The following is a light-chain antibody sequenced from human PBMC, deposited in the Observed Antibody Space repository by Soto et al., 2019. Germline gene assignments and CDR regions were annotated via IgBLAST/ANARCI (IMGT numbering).Light chain of an antibody. CDR1: QSVSSSY. CDR3: QQYGTSPRT. Sequence: EIVLTQSPGTLSLSPGERATLSYRASQSVSSSYLAWYQQKPGQAPRLLIYGASSRATGIPDRFSGSGSGTDFTLTISRVEPEDFAVYYCQQYGTSPRTFGQGTKVEIK. J-gene: IGKJ1*01. V-gene: IGKV3-20*01. CDR2: GAS.